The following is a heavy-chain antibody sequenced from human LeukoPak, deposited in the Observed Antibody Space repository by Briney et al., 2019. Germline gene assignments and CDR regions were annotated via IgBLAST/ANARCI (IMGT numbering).Heavy chain of an antibody. CDR2: ITGDGSST. V-gene: IGHV3-74*01. CDR1: GFTFSGYW. J-gene: IGHJ2*01. D-gene: IGHD4-17*01. Sequence: GGSLRLSCAASGFTFSGYWMHWVRQPPGKGPVWVSRITGDGSSTTYADSVKGRFTISRDNAKNTLSLQMISLRAEDTAVYYCARDTGWYFDLWGRGTLVTVSS. CDR3: ARDTGWYFDL.